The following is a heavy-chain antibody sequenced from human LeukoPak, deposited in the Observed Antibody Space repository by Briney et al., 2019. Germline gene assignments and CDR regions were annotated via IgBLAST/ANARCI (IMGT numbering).Heavy chain of an antibody. CDR1: GFTFSSYD. CDR3: ARSFFQWNYGSCLDS. Sequence: GGSLRLSCAASGFTFSSYDMHWVRQAPGKGLEWVTFRRYDGSNKYYADSVKGRFSISRDNSKNTLYLQMNSLRAEDTSVYSCARSFFQWNYGSCLDSWGQGTLVTVSS. CDR2: RRYDGSNK. V-gene: IGHV3-30*02. J-gene: IGHJ4*02. D-gene: IGHD1-7*01.